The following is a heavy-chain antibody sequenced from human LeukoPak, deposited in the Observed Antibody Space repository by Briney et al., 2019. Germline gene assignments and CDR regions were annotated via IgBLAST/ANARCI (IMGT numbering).Heavy chain of an antibody. CDR2: IWYDGSNK. V-gene: IGHV3-33*01. D-gene: IGHD3-16*02. CDR3: ARDRGDYVWGTYRPYYFDY. J-gene: IGHJ4*02. CDR1: GFTFSSYG. Sequence: QPGGSLRLSCAASGFTFSSYGMHWVRQAPGKGLEWVVVIWYDGSNKYYADSVKGRFTISRDNSRNTLYLQMNSLRAEDTAVYYCARDRGDYVWGTYRPYYFDYWGQGTLVTVSS.